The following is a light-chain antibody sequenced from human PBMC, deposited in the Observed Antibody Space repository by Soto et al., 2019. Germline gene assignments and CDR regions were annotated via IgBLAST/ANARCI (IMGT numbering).Light chain of an antibody. CDR3: MQGTHWPPYT. V-gene: IGKV2-30*02. J-gene: IGKJ2*01. CDR2: KVS. Sequence: DVVMTQSPLSLPVTLGQPASISCRSSQSLVHSDGNTSLKWFQQRPGQSPRRLIYKVSNRDSGVPDRFSGSGSGTNFTLKISRVEAEDVGVYYCMQGTHWPPYTFGQGTKLEIK. CDR1: QSLVHSDGNTS.